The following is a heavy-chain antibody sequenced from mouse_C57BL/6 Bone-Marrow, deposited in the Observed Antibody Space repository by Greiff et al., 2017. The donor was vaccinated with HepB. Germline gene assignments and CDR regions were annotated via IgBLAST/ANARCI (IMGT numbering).Heavy chain of an antibody. Sequence: QVQLQQPGAELVRPGSSVKLSCKASGYTFTSYWMHWVKQRPIQGLEWIGNIDPADSETHYNQKFKDKATLTVDKASSTAYMQLSSLTSEDSAVYYCANWGYGSSFNWYFDVWGTGTTVTVSS. J-gene: IGHJ1*03. CDR3: ANWGYGSSFNWYFDV. CDR2: IDPADSET. CDR1: GYTFTSYW. D-gene: IGHD1-1*01. V-gene: IGHV1-52*01.